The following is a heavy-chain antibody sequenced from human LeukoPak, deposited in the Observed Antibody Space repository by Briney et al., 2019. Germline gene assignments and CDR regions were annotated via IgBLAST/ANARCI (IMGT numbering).Heavy chain of an antibody. J-gene: IGHJ4*02. CDR1: GASISSTPYY. Sequence: PSETLSLTCAVSGASISSTPYYWGWIRQPPGKGLEWIGNIYYTGSTYYNPSLQSRVTISIDTSKNQFSLRLNSVTAADTAMYYCAKSGGYGLIDYWGQGTLVTVSS. CDR3: AKSGGYGLIDY. CDR2: IYYTGST. D-gene: IGHD1-26*01. V-gene: IGHV4-39*01.